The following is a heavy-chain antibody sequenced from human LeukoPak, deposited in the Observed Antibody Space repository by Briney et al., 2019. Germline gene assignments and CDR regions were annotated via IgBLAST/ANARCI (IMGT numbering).Heavy chain of an antibody. CDR3: ARPRSSWYPTKSFDI. D-gene: IGHD6-13*01. Sequence: ASVKVSCMASRYTFTGYYMHWVRQAPGQGLEWMGWINPNSGGTNYAQKFQGRVTMTRDTSISTAYMELSRLRSDDTAVYYRARPRSSWYPTKSFDIWGQGTMVTVSS. V-gene: IGHV1-2*02. CDR1: RYTFTGYY. J-gene: IGHJ3*02. CDR2: INPNSGGT.